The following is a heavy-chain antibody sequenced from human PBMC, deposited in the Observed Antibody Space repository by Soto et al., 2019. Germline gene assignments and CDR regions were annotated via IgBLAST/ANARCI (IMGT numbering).Heavy chain of an antibody. CDR2: ISYDGSNK. J-gene: IGHJ3*02. V-gene: IGHV3-30-3*01. CDR3: ARGHTRALTFYYYDSSGRKDDAFDI. D-gene: IGHD3-22*01. CDR1: GFTFSSYA. Sequence: VQLVESGGGVVQPGRSLRLSCAASGFTFSSYAMHWVRQAPGKGLEWVAVISYDGSNKYYADSVKGRFTISRDNSKNTLYLQMNSLRAEDTAVYYCARGHTRALTFYYYDSSGRKDDAFDIWGQGTMVTVSS.